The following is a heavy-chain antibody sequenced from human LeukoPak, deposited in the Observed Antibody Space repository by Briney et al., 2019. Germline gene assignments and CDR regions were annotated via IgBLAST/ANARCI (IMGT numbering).Heavy chain of an antibody. CDR1: GYTFTSYD. D-gene: IGHD2-2*01. Sequence: ASVKVSCKASGYTFTSYDINCVRQATGQGLEWMGWMNPNSGNTGYAQKFQGRVTMTRNTSISTAYMELSSLRSEDTAVYYCARAAVYCSSTSCFNWLDPWGQGTLVTVSS. CDR3: ARAAVYCSSTSCFNWLDP. J-gene: IGHJ5*02. V-gene: IGHV1-8*01. CDR2: MNPNSGNT.